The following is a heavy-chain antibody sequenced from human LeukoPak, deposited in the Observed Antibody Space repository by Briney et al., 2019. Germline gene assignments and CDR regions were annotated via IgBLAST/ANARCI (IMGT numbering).Heavy chain of an antibody. CDR2: INHSGST. CDR3: ARGRYDFWSGYPDPTTKFDY. Sequence: SETLSLTCAVYGGSFSGYYWSWISQPPGKGLEWNGEINHSGSTNYNPSLKSRVTISVDTSKNQFSLKLSSVTAADTGVYYCARGRYDFWSGYPDPTTKFDYWGQGTLVTVSS. CDR1: GGSFSGYY. J-gene: IGHJ4*02. V-gene: IGHV4-34*01. D-gene: IGHD3-3*01.